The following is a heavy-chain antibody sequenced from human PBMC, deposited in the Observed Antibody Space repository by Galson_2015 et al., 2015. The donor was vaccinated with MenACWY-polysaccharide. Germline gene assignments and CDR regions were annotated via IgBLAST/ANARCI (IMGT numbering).Heavy chain of an antibody. CDR2: IDWNDGK. V-gene: IGHV2-70*04. Sequence: PALVKPTQTLTLTCTFSGFSLSTSGTRVSWIRQAPGKALEWLARIDWNDGKFYSTSLKTRLTISKDTSKNQVVLTTSNMDPVDTATYYCTRTAAAGQGYFDYWGQGTQVTVSS. CDR1: GFSLSTSGTR. J-gene: IGHJ4*03. CDR3: TRTAAAGQGYFDY. D-gene: IGHD6-13*01.